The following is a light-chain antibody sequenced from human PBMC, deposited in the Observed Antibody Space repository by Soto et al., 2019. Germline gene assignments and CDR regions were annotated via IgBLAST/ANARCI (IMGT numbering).Light chain of an antibody. V-gene: IGKV3-20*01. CDR3: QQYGDSLLT. CDR2: HAS. Sequence: ENVLTQSPGTLSLSPGERATLSCRASQSISSSYLAWYQQKPGQTPRLLIYHASNRATGIPARFSGSGSGTDFTLIISRLEPEDFAVYYCQQYGDSLLTFGGGTKVEIK. CDR1: QSISSSY. J-gene: IGKJ4*01.